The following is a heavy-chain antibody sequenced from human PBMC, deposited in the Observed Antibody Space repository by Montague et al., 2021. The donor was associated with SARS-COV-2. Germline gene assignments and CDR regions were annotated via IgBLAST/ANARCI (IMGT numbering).Heavy chain of an antibody. CDR3: AGAGGYCTGGSCYYVY. CDR1: GGSISTYY. CDR2: IYYSGST. D-gene: IGHD2-15*01. V-gene: IGHV4-59*01. J-gene: IGHJ4*02. Sequence: SETLSLTCSVSGGSISTYYWSWIRQPPGKGLEWIGYIYYSGSTNYNPSLKSRVTISIDTSKNQFSLELSSVTAADMAVYYCAGAGGYCTGGSCYYVYWGQGTLVTVSS.